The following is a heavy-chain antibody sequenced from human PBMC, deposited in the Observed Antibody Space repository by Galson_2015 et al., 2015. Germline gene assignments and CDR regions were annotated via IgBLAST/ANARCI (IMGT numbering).Heavy chain of an antibody. CDR1: GDSVSSNSAA. J-gene: IGHJ3*01. V-gene: IGHV6-1*01. Sequence: CAISGDSVSSNSAAWNWIRQSPSRGLEWLGRTYYRSKWYHDFAPFVKSRIVINAETSKNQFSLQLTSVIPEDTAVYFCARDGGISLAPRKVDAFDVWGPGTMITVSS. D-gene: IGHD6-19*01. CDR3: ARDGGISLAPRKVDAFDV. CDR2: TYYRSKWYH.